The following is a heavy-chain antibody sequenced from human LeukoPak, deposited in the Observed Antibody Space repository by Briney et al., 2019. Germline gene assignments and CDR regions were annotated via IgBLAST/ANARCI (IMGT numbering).Heavy chain of an antibody. CDR2: ISSRGSSI. CDR3: ARFETCTSTTCDDAFDI. V-gene: IGHV3-21*01. CDR1: GFTFSSYS. D-gene: IGHD2-2*01. J-gene: IGHJ3*02. Sequence: PGGSLRLSCAASGFTFSSYSLNWVRQAPGKGLEWVSSISSRGSSIYYADSVKGRFTISRDNAKNSLYLQMNNLGAEDTAVYYCARFETCTSTTCDDAFDIWGQGTVVTVSS.